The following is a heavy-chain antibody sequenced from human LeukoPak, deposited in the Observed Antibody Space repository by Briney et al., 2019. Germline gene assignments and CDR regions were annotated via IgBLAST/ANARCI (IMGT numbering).Heavy chain of an antibody. D-gene: IGHD6-13*01. CDR1: GFTFDDYA. CDR3: AKEGSSWSTFDY. Sequence: GGSLRLSCAASGFTFDDYAMHWVRQAPGKGLEWVSGISWNSGSIGYADSVKGRFTISRDNAKNSLYLQMNSLRAEDMALYYCAKEGSSWSTFDYWGQGTLVTVSS. V-gene: IGHV3-9*03. CDR2: ISWNSGSI. J-gene: IGHJ4*02.